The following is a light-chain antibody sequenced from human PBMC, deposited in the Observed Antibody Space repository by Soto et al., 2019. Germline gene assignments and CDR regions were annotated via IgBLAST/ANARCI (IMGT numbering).Light chain of an antibody. CDR2: DVN. Sequence: QSALTQPASVSGSPGQSITISCTGTSSDVGGYNYVSWYQQHPGKAPKLMIYDVNNRPSWVSNRFSGSKSGNTASLTISGLQAEDEADYYCNSYSGSSGDVFGAGTKLTVL. CDR1: SSDVGGYNY. CDR3: NSYSGSSGDV. V-gene: IGLV2-14*01. J-gene: IGLJ1*01.